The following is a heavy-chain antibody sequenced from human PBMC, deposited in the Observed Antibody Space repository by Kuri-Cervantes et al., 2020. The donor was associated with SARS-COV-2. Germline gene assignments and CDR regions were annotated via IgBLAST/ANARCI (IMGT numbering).Heavy chain of an antibody. Sequence: SETLSLTCAVYGGSFSGYYWSWIRQPPGKGLEWIGEINHSGGTNYNPSLKSRVTISVDTSKNQFSLKLSSVTAADTALYYCVLGPHSSSWSWYFDLWGRGTLVTVSS. CDR1: GGSFSGYY. J-gene: IGHJ2*01. CDR2: INHSGGT. V-gene: IGHV4-34*01. D-gene: IGHD6-13*01. CDR3: VLGPHSSSWSWYFDL.